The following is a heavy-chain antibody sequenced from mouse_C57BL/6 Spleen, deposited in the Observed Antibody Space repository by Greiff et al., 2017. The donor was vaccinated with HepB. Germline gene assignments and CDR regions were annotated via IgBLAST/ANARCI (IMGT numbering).Heavy chain of an antibody. CDR1: GYSFTGYY. CDR3: ARGGYYVGYYAMDY. Sequence: EVQLVESGPELVKPGASVKISCKASGYSFTGYYMNWVKQSPEKSLEWIGEINPSTGGTTYNQKFKAKATLTVDKSSSTAYMQLKSLTSEDSAVYYCARGGYYVGYYAMDYWGQGTSVTVSS. V-gene: IGHV1-42*01. J-gene: IGHJ4*01. D-gene: IGHD2-3*01. CDR2: INPSTGGT.